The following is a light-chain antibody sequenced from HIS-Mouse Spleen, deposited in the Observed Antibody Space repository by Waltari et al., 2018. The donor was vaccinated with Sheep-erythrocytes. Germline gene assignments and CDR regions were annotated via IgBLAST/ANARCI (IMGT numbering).Light chain of an antibody. J-gene: IGLJ2*01. Sequence: QSALTQPPSASGSPGQSVTISCTGTSSDVGGYNYVSWYQQHPGKAPKLTIYEVSKRPSGVPDRFSGSKSGNTASLTVSGLQAKDEADYYCSSYAGSNNLVFGGGTKLTVL. V-gene: IGLV2-8*01. CDR2: EVS. CDR1: SSDVGGYNY. CDR3: SSYAGSNNLV.